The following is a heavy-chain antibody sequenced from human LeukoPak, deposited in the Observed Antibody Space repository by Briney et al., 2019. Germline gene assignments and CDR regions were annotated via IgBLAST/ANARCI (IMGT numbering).Heavy chain of an antibody. J-gene: IGHJ6*02. Sequence: SETLSLTCAVCDGSFSGYYWSWSRQPPGKGLEWIGEINHSGSTNYNPSLKSRVTISVDTSKNQFSLKLSSVTAADTAVYYCARFRSRKIYYYGMDVWGQGTTVTVSS. CDR1: DGSFSGYY. V-gene: IGHV4-34*01. CDR2: INHSGST. CDR3: ARFRSRKIYYYGMDV.